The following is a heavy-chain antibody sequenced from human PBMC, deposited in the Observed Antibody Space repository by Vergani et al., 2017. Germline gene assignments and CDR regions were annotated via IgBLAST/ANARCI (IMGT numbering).Heavy chain of an antibody. Sequence: EVQLEESGGGLVLPGRSLRLSCVASGFTSAGYAMHWVRQAPGKGLEWVSGISWNSNSIGYADSVKGRFTISRDNAKNSLYLQMNSLRAEDTALYYCAKDFGTSSGGGRFDPWGQGTLVTVSS. CDR2: ISWNSNSI. V-gene: IGHV3-9*02. CDR3: AKDFGTSSGGGRFDP. J-gene: IGHJ5*02. CDR1: GFTSAGYA. D-gene: IGHD6-6*01.